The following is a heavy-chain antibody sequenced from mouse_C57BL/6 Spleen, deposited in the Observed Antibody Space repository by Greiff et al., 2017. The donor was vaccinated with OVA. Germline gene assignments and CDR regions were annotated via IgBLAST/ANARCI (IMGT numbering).Heavy chain of an antibody. D-gene: IGHD1-1*01. CDR2: ISSGGDYI. CDR1: GFTFSSYA. V-gene: IGHV5-9-1*02. CDR3: TRDRGTVGYAMDY. Sequence: EVQLVESGEGLVKPGGSLKLSCAASGFTFSSYAMSWVRQTPEKRLAWVAYISSGGDYIYYADTVKGRFTISRDNARNTLYLQMSSLKSEDTAMYYCTRDRGTVGYAMDYWGQGTSVTVSS. J-gene: IGHJ4*01.